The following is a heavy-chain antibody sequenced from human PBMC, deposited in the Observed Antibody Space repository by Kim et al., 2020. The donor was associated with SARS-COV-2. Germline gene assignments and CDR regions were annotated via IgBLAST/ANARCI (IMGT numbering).Heavy chain of an antibody. V-gene: IGHV3-11*01. CDR1: GFTFSDYY. D-gene: IGHD5-12*01. J-gene: IGHJ4*02. CDR3: ARGQRWLQLGPKVDY. CDR2: ISSSGSTI. Sequence: GGSLRLSCAASGFTFSDYYMSWIRQAPGKGLEWVSYISSSGSTIYYADSVKGRFTISRDNAKNSLYLQMNSLRAGDTAVYYCARGQRWLQLGPKVDYWGQGTLVSVSS.